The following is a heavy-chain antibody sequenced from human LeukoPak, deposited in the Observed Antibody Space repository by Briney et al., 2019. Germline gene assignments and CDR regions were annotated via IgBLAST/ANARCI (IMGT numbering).Heavy chain of an antibody. J-gene: IGHJ3*02. Sequence: GGSLRLSCAASGFTFSSYAMHWVRQAPGKGLEWVAVISYDGSNKYYADSVKGRFTISRDNSKNTLYLQMNSLRAEDTAVYYCAKARDDFWSGYYDAFDIWGQGTMVTVSS. D-gene: IGHD3-3*01. CDR2: ISYDGSNK. V-gene: IGHV3-30-3*01. CDR1: GFTFSSYA. CDR3: AKARDDFWSGYYDAFDI.